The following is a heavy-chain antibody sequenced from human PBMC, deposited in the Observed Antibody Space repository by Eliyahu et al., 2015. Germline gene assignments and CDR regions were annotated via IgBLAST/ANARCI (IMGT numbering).Heavy chain of an antibody. V-gene: IGHV3-30*03. CDR1: GFTFXNXG. CDR2: ISHDGSGK. CDR3: ATDPEPVVAAPGHYFDN. Sequence: QVQLVESGGGVVQPGRSLRLSCAAAGFTFXNXGIHWVRQAPGKGLEWVAGISHDGSGKYYADSVKGRFTISRDNSKNLVYLQMNSLRPEDTAVYYCATDPEPVVAAPGHYFDNWGRGTLVTVSS. J-gene: IGHJ4*02. D-gene: IGHD2-15*01.